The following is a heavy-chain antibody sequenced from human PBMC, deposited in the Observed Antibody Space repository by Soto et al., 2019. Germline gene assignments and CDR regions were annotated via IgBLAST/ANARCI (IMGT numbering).Heavy chain of an antibody. V-gene: IGHV3-30*18. J-gene: IGHJ4*02. D-gene: IGHD3-22*01. CDR3: AKDDAYYDSTSFDY. CDR2: ISYDGSNK. Sequence: QVQLVESGGGVVQPGRSLRLSCAASGFTFSSYGMHWVRQAPGKGLEWVAVISYDGSNKYYADSVKGRVTISRDNSKNTVYLQMNSLRAEDTAVYYCAKDDAYYDSTSFDYWGQGTLVTVSS. CDR1: GFTFSSYG.